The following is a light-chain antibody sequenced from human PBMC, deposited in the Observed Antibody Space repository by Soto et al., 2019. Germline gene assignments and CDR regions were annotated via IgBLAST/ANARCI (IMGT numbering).Light chain of an antibody. V-gene: IGKV1-5*01. Sequence: DIPMTQSPSTLSASVGDRVTITCRASQSINSWLSWYQQSPGKAPKLLIYHASTLESGVPSRFSGSGSGTEYTLAISSLQPDDFATYYCQEYVYYSTFGGGTKVEIK. CDR2: HAS. CDR3: QEYVYYST. CDR1: QSINSW. J-gene: IGKJ4*01.